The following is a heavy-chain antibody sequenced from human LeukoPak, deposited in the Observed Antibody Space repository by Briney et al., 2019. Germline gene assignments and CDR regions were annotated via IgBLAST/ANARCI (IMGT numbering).Heavy chain of an antibody. CDR3: ARARNYYDSSDYYYEGDAFDI. V-gene: IGHV4-4*07. J-gene: IGHJ3*02. Sequence: SETLSLTCTVSGGSISNYYWSWIRQPAGKGLEWIGLIYSRGNTNYNPSLKSRVTMSVDTSKNQFSLKLSSVTAADTAVYYCARARNYYDSSDYYYEGDAFDIWGQGTMVTVSS. CDR1: GGSISNYY. D-gene: IGHD3-22*01. CDR2: IYSRGNT.